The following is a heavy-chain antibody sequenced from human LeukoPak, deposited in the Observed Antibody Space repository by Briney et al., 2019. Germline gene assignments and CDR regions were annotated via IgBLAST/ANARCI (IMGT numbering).Heavy chain of an antibody. CDR1: GFTFSSYA. J-gene: IGHJ5*02. Sequence: PGGSLRLSCAASGFTFSSYAMHWVRQAPGKGLEWVSAISGSGGSTYYADSVKGRFTISRDNSKNTLYLQMNSLRAEDTAVYYCAKDRRYSYGYGGTDWFDPWGQGTLVTVSS. D-gene: IGHD5-18*01. CDR2: ISGSGGST. CDR3: AKDRRYSYGYGGTDWFDP. V-gene: IGHV3-23*01.